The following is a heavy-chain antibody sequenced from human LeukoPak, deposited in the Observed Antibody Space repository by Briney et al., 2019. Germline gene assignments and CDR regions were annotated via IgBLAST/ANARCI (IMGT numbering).Heavy chain of an antibody. CDR3: ARARIQLWLTPFDS. J-gene: IGHJ4*02. D-gene: IGHD5-18*01. V-gene: IGHV4-34*01. CDR1: GGSFSGYS. CDR2: INHSGST. Sequence: SETLSLTCAVYGGSFSGYSWSWIRQPPGKGLEWIGEINHSGSTSYNPSLKSRVTISLDTSKNQVSLKLSSVTAGDTAVYYCARARIQLWLTPFDSWGQGTLVTVSS.